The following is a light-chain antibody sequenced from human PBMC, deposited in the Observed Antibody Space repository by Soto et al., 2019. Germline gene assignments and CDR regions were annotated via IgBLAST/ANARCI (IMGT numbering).Light chain of an antibody. CDR2: DVT. Sequence: QSALTQPRSVSGSPGQSVTISCTGTSSDVGGYNYVSWYQQHPGKAPKLMIYDVTKRPSGVPDRLSGSKSGNTASLTISGLQAEDDADYYCCSYAGSYSVVFGGGTKRTVL. CDR1: SSDVGGYNY. V-gene: IGLV2-11*01. J-gene: IGLJ2*01. CDR3: CSYAGSYSVV.